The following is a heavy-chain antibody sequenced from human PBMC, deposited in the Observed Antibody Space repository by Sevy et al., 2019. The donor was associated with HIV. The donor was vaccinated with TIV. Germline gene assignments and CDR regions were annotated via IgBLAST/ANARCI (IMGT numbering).Heavy chain of an antibody. D-gene: IGHD6-19*01. J-gene: IGHJ4*02. Sequence: RGSLRLSCAASGFTFSSYAMHWVRQAPGKGLEWVAVISYDGSNKYYADSVKGRFTISRDNSKNTLYLQMNSLRAEDTAVYYCARDKEQWLVLGGYYFDYWGQGTLVTVSS. CDR3: ARDKEQWLVLGGYYFDY. CDR2: ISYDGSNK. V-gene: IGHV3-30-3*01. CDR1: GFTFSSYA.